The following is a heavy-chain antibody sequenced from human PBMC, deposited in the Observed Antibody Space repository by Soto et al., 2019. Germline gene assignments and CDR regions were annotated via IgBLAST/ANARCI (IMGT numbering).Heavy chain of an antibody. CDR3: ARGGYYDILTGPVGY. J-gene: IGHJ4*02. CDR1: GFTFSSYA. CDR2: ISYDGSNK. Sequence: GALRLSCAASGFTFSSYAMHWVRQAPGKGLEWVAVISYDGSNKYYADSVKGRFTISRDNSKNTLYLQMNSLRAEDTAVYYCARGGYYDILTGPVGYWGQGTLVTVSS. V-gene: IGHV3-30-3*01. D-gene: IGHD3-9*01.